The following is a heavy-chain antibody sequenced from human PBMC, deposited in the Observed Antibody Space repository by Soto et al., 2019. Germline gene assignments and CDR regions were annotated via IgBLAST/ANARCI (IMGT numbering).Heavy chain of an antibody. CDR3: ARIGWGWDY. CDR1: GGSVRTGSYH. D-gene: IGHD7-27*01. V-gene: IGHV4-61*01. J-gene: IGHJ4*02. Sequence: PSEILSLTCSVSGGSVRTGSYHWSWIRQPPGKGLEWIGFIPNNGSPDYNPSLKSRVVVSIDRSKNQFSLKVNSVTAADTAVYFCARIGWGWDYWGQGTLVTVSS. CDR2: IPNNGSP.